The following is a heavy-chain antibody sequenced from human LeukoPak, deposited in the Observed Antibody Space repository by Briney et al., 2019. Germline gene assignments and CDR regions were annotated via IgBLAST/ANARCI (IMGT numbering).Heavy chain of an antibody. Sequence: GGSLRLSCAASGFTFSTYEMNWVRQAPGKGLEWVSAISGSGDSTFYADSVKGRFTISRDNSKNTLYLQMNSLRAEDTAVYYCAEGGLAAAYDYWGQGTLVTLYS. CDR1: GFTFSTYE. CDR2: ISGSGDST. J-gene: IGHJ4*02. V-gene: IGHV3-23*01. D-gene: IGHD6-13*01. CDR3: AEGGLAAAYDY.